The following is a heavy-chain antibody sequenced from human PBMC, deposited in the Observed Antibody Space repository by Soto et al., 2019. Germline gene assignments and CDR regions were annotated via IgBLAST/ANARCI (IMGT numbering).Heavy chain of an antibody. CDR1: GGSVSNKTYY. CDR2: VYYSGTT. V-gene: IGHV4-61*01. Sequence: SETLSLTCSVSGGSVSNKTYYWSWIRQPPGKRLEWIGYVYYSGTTNYNPSLKSRVTIPVDLSKNQFSLRLSSVTTAATALYYCARPTDVHNPIRSRHLSDYCVQGTLVTVSP. CDR3: ARPTDVHNPIRSRHLSDY. J-gene: IGHJ4*02. D-gene: IGHD4-17*01.